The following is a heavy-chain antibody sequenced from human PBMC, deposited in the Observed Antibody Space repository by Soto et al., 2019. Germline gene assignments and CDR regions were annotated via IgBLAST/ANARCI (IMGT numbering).Heavy chain of an antibody. CDR2: ISSSSSTI. V-gene: IGHV3-48*02. Sequence: EVQLVESGGGLVQPGGSLRLSCAASGFTFSSYSMNWVRQAPGKGLEWVSYISSSSSTIYYADSVKGRFTISRDNAKNSLFLQMNMLRDEDTAVYYWAREGGNLNWFDPWGQGTLVTVSS. CDR3: AREGGNLNWFDP. D-gene: IGHD1-26*01. CDR1: GFTFSSYS. J-gene: IGHJ5*02.